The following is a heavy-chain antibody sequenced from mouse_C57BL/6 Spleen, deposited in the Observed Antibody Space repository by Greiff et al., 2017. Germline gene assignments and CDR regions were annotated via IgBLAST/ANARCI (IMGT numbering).Heavy chain of an antibody. V-gene: IGHV10-1*01. Sequence: GGGLVQPKGSLKLSCAASGFSFNTYAMNWVRQAPGKGLEWVARIRSKSNNYATYYADSVKDRFTISRDDSESMLYLQMNNLKTEDTAMYYCVRQEYYDYGHFDYWGQGTTLTVSS. D-gene: IGHD2-4*01. J-gene: IGHJ2*01. CDR2: IRSKSNNYAT. CDR3: VRQEYYDYGHFDY. CDR1: GFSFNTYA.